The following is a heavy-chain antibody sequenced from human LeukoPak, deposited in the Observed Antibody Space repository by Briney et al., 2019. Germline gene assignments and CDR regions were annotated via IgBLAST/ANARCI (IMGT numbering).Heavy chain of an antibody. CDR2: ISSSSIYI. D-gene: IGHD3-9*01. J-gene: IGHJ5*02. Sequence: GGSLRLSCAASGFTFSTYSMNWVRQATGKGLEWVSSISSSSIYIYYADSVKGRFTISRDNAKNSLYLQMNSLRAEDTAVYYCARGNDIFWFDPWGQGTLVTVSS. V-gene: IGHV3-21*04. CDR3: ARGNDIFWFDP. CDR1: GFTFSTYS.